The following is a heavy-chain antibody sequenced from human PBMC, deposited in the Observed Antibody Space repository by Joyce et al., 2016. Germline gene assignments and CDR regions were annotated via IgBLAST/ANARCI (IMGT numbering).Heavy chain of an antibody. Sequence: QVQLQESGPGLVKPSGTLSLSCAVSGASVSSNSYYWNWIRQSPGRGLEWIGYSYYSWSTRYNPSLKSRVSISMDTSKNQVALTLNSVTAADTGIYFCARELGVDFGDYGLSYWGQGTPVAVSS. CDR1: GASVSSNSYY. CDR3: ARELGVDFGDYGLSY. V-gene: IGHV4-61*01. J-gene: IGHJ4*02. D-gene: IGHD4-17*01. CDR2: SYYSWST.